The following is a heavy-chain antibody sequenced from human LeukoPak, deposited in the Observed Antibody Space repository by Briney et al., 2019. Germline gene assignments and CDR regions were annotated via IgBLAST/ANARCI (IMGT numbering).Heavy chain of an antibody. Sequence: SETLSLTCTVSGGSISSYYWSWIRQPAGKGLEWVGRIYTSGSTNYNPSLKSRVTMSVDTSKNLFSLKLSSVTAADTAVYYCARVGRSTSFDYWGQGTLVTVSS. D-gene: IGHD2-2*01. CDR1: GGSISSYY. CDR3: ARVGRSTSFDY. V-gene: IGHV4-4*07. CDR2: IYTSGST. J-gene: IGHJ4*02.